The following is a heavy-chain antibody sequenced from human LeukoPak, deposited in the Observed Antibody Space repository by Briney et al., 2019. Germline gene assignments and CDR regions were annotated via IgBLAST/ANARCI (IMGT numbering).Heavy chain of an antibody. CDR1: GYTFTGYY. J-gene: IGHJ4*02. CDR2: INPNSGNT. CDR3: ARANVGAFDY. V-gene: IGHV1-8*02. D-gene: IGHD1-26*01. Sequence: GASVKVSCKASGYTFTGYYMHGVRQAPGQGLEWMGWINPNSGNTGYAQKFQGRVTMTRNTSISTAYMELSSLRSDDTAVYYCARANVGAFDYWGQGTLVTVSS.